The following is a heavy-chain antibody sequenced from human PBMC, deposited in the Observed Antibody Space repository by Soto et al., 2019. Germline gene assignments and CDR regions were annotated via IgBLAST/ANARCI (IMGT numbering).Heavy chain of an antibody. CDR2: IIGSGTRS. Sequence: EVQLLESGGDLAQPGGSLRLSCAASGFTFSANGMNWVRQAPGKGLEWVSGIIGSGTRSYYADSVKGRFTISRDNSKNTVDLQMDSLRAEDTGVYYCAKGRVVAGYWYFDIWGRGTPVSVPS. CDR3: AKGRVVAGYWYFDI. V-gene: IGHV3-23*01. D-gene: IGHD6-19*01. CDR1: GFTFSANG. J-gene: IGHJ2*01.